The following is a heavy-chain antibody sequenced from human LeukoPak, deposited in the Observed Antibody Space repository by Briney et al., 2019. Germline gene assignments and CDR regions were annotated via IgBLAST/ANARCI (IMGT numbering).Heavy chain of an antibody. CDR1: GYTFTSYY. J-gene: IGHJ4*02. D-gene: IGHD3-10*01. CDR3: ARGVRIEGSGSYEGPFFDY. Sequence: ASVKVSCKASGYTFTSYYMYWVRHAPGQGLEWMGIITPSGGSASYAQKFQGRVTMIRDTSTSTVYMELSSLRSEDTAVYYCARGVRIEGSGSYEGPFFDYWGQGTLVTVSS. CDR2: ITPSGGSA. V-gene: IGHV1-46*01.